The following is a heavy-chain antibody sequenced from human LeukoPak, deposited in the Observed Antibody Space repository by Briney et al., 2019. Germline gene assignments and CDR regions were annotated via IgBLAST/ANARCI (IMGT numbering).Heavy chain of an antibody. J-gene: IGHJ4*02. V-gene: IGHV1-69*04. Sequence: SVKVSCKASGGTFSSYAISWVRQAPGQGLEWMGRIIPILDIANYAQKFQGRVTITADKSTSTAYIELSSLRSEDTAVYYCARVPHYYDSSGYYYSFDYWGQGTLVTVSS. CDR1: GGTFSSYA. CDR3: ARVPHYYDSSGYYYSFDY. CDR2: IIPILDIA. D-gene: IGHD3-22*01.